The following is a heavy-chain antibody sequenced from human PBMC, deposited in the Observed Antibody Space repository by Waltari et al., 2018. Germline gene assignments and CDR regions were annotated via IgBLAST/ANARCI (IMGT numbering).Heavy chain of an antibody. Sequence: YYWGWIRQPPGKGLEWIGSIYYSGSTYYNPSLKSRVTISVDTSKNQFSLKLSSVTAADTAVYYCATDYGDYYYYGMDVWGQGTTVTVSS. CDR1: YY. CDR3: ATDYGDYYYYGMDV. V-gene: IGHV4-39*01. CDR2: IYYSGST. J-gene: IGHJ6*02. D-gene: IGHD4-17*01.